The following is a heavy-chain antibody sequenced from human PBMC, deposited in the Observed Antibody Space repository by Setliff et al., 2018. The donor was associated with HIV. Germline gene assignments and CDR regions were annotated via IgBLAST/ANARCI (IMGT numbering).Heavy chain of an antibody. CDR1: GFTFNTYG. V-gene: IGHV3-23*01. D-gene: IGHD3-16*01. CDR3: AKDYTPTFWEYNWFDV. J-gene: IGHJ5*02. CDR2: ISGSGSGT. Sequence: GGSLRLSCSASGFTFNTYGMSWVRQAPGKGLEWVSVISGSGSGTFYAHSVKGRFTISRDNSRDTLYLEMNNLRAEHTALYYCAKDYTPTFWEYNWFDVWGQGTQVTVSS.